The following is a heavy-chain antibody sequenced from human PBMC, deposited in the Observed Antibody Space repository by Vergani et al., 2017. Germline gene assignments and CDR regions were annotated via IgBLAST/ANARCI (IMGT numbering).Heavy chain of an antibody. Sequence: LVESGGGLVQPGGSLRLSCAASSFSVSSQYMTWVLQAPGKGLEWVSTINIGGRTSYADSVKGRLTLTRDDSKNTLHLQMNSLRPEDTAVYYCARGMTTETTDLDGFDIWGQGTMVSVSS. CDR1: SFSVSSQY. J-gene: IGHJ3*02. CDR2: INIGGRT. D-gene: IGHD4-17*01. CDR3: ARGMTTETTDLDGFDI. V-gene: IGHV3-66*02.